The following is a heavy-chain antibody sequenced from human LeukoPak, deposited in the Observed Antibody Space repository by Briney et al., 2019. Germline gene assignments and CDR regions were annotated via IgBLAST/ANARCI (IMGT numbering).Heavy chain of an antibody. J-gene: IGHJ4*02. CDR3: ARGSDGGNSADS. V-gene: IGHV4-34*01. CDR2: INHSGST. CDR1: GGSISSYY. D-gene: IGHD4-23*01. Sequence: SETLSLTCTVSGGSISSYYWSWIRQPPGKGLEWIGEINHSGSTNYNPSLKSRVTISVDTSKNQFSLKVSSVTAADTAVYYCARGSDGGNSADSWGQGTLVTVSS.